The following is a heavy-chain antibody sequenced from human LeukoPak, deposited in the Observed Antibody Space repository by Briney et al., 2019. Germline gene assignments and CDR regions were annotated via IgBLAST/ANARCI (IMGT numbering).Heavy chain of an antibody. CDR2: INGRGSDT. D-gene: IGHD5-18*01. Sequence: GGSLRLSCAASGLTFSDYVMSWVRQAPGKGLEWVSAINGRGSDTYYADSVKGRFTISRDNSRNTLYLQMNNLRAEDTAVYYCAKEFGSRHGYADSWGQGTLVTVSS. CDR3: AKEFGSRHGYADS. V-gene: IGHV3-23*01. CDR1: GLTFSDYV. J-gene: IGHJ4*02.